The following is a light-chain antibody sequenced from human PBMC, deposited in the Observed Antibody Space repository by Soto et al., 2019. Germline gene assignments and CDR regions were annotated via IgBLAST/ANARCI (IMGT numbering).Light chain of an antibody. Sequence: DIPMTQSPSSLSASVGDTVTITCRTSQAINNHLAWCQQKPGKVPKVLIYATSSLQSGVPSRFSGSGSGTNFTLTISSLQPEDVATYYCQKYNSAPFTFGPGTKVDLK. CDR2: ATS. CDR3: QKYNSAPFT. CDR1: QAINNH. V-gene: IGKV1-27*01. J-gene: IGKJ3*01.